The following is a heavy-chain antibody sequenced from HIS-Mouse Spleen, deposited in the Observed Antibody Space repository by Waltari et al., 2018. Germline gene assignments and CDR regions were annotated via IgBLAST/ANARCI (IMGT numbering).Heavy chain of an antibody. J-gene: IGHJ4*02. CDR3: ARSRVIRFLEPRDYFDY. Sequence: QLQLQESGPGLVKPSETLSLTCTVSGGSISSSSYYWGWIRQPPGKGLEWIGSIYYSGSTYYNPSLKSRVTISVDTSKNQFSLKLSSVTAADTAVYYCARSRVIRFLEPRDYFDYWGQGTLVTVSS. D-gene: IGHD3-3*01. CDR2: IYYSGST. V-gene: IGHV4-39*01. CDR1: GGSISSSSYY.